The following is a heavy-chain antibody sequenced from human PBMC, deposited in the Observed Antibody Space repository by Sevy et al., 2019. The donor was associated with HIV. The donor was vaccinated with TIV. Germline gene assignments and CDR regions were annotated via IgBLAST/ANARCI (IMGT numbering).Heavy chain of an antibody. CDR2: ISSSSSYI. Sequence: GGSLRLSCAASGFTFSSYSMNWVRQAPGKGLEWVSSISSSSSYIYYADSVKGRFTISRDNAKNSLYLQMNSLRAEDTAVYYCARDVTRDGYNNRVGSEGLYYYYGMDVWGQGTTVTVSS. CDR3: ARDVTRDGYNNRVGSEGLYYYYGMDV. V-gene: IGHV3-21*01. D-gene: IGHD5-12*01. J-gene: IGHJ6*02. CDR1: GFTFSSYS.